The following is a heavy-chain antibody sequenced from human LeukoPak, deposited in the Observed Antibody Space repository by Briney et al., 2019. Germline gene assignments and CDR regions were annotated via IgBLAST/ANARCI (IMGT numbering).Heavy chain of an antibody. CDR1: GVSITRFY. CDR2: IYYSGTA. J-gene: IGHJ4*02. V-gene: IGHV4-59*01. D-gene: IGHD3-9*01. Sequence: SETLSLTCTVSGVSITRFYWNWIRQAPGKGLEWIGSIYYSGTANYNPSLKSRLIMSVDTSKNQFSLRLSPVTAADTAKYYCAQNTYFDWPEFDSWGQGTLVTVSS. CDR3: AQNTYFDWPEFDS.